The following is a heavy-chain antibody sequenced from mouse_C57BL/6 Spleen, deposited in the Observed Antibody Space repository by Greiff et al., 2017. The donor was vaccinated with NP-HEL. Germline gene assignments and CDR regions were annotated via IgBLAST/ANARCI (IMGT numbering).Heavy chain of an antibody. J-gene: IGHJ4*01. D-gene: IGHD2-1*01. V-gene: IGHV5-17*01. CDR2: ISSGSSTI. Sequence: EVKLQESGGGLVKPGGSLKLSCAASGFTFSDYGMHWVRQAPEKGLEWVAYISSGSSTIYYADTVKGRFTISRDNAKNTLFLQMTSLRSEDTAMYYCARRWIYYGNYDAMDYWGQGNSVTVSS. CDR3: ARRWIYYGNYDAMDY. CDR1: GFTFSDYG.